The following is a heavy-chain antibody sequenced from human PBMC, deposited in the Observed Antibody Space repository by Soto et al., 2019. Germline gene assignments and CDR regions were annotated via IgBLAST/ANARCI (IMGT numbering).Heavy chain of an antibody. V-gene: IGHV4-30-4*01. Sequence: QVQLQESGPGLVKPSQTLSLPCTVSVGAISSGDYYWSWIRQPPGKGLEWIGYIDYSGSTYYNPYLKSRVTISVDTSKNQFSLKLSSVTAADTAVYYCARGGRTIFGRYFDYWGQGTLVTVSS. D-gene: IGHD3-3*01. J-gene: IGHJ4*02. CDR2: IDYSGST. CDR3: ARGGRTIFGRYFDY. CDR1: VGAISSGDYY.